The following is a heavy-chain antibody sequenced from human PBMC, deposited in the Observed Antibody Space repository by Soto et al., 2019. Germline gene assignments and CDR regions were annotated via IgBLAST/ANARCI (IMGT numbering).Heavy chain of an antibody. CDR1: GFTFSSYG. J-gene: IGHJ6*02. D-gene: IGHD5-12*01. CDR2: IWYDGSNK. V-gene: IGHV3-33*01. CDR3: ARDRGYSGYDSPRFYYGMDV. Sequence: QVQLVESGGGVVQPGRSLRLSCAASGFTFSSYGIHWVRQAPGKGLEWVAVIWYDGSNKWYADSVKGRFTISRDNSKNTLYLQMNSLRAEDTAVYSCARDRGYSGYDSPRFYYGMDVWGQGTTVTVSS.